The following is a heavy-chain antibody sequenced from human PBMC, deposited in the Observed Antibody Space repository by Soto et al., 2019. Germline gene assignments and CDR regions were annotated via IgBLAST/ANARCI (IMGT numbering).Heavy chain of an antibody. CDR2: IDPSDSQT. D-gene: IGHD3-22*01. J-gene: IGHJ4*02. Sequence: PGESLTISCTCSGYSFSGYWITWVRQKPGKGLEWMGRIDPSDSQTYYSPSFRGHVTISVTKSITTVFLQWSSLRASDTAMYYCARQIYDSDTGPNFQYYFDSWGQGNPVTVSS. CDR1: GYSFSGYW. CDR3: ARQIYDSDTGPNFQYYFDS. V-gene: IGHV5-10-1*01.